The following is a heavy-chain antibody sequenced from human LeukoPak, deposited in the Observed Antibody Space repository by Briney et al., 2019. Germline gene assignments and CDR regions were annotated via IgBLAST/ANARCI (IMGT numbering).Heavy chain of an antibody. CDR1: GGSFSSYY. Sequence: SETLSLTCAVYGGSFSSYYWSWIRQPPGKGLEWIGYIYYSGSTNYNPSLKSRVTISVGTSKNQFSLKLSPVTAADTAVYYCARDVLDGDYFDYWGQGTLVTVSS. CDR3: ARDVLDGDYFDY. CDR2: IYYSGST. V-gene: IGHV4-59*01. J-gene: IGHJ4*02. D-gene: IGHD4-17*01.